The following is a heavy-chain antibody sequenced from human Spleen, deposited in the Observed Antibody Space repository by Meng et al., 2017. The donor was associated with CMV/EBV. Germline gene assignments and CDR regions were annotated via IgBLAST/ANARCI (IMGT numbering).Heavy chain of an antibody. CDR3: ARPGSTYFYYYAMDV. Sequence: SGGTFRTSINTWMRQAPGQGLEWVGGINPILGSTNYAQKFQDRVTITADQSTSTAYMELSSLRSEDTAVYFCARPGSTYFYYYAMDVWGQGTSVTVSS. J-gene: IGHJ6*02. CDR2: INPILGST. V-gene: IGHV1-69*08. CDR1: GGTFRTSI. D-gene: IGHD3-10*01.